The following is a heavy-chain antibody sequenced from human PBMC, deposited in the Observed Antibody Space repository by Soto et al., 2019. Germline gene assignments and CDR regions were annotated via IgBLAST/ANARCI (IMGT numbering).Heavy chain of an antibody. J-gene: IGHJ4*02. CDR3: ASLLYYDSSGFYHYFDY. V-gene: IGHV4-39*01. CDR1: GGSVSSSSYY. CDR2: IYFGGST. Sequence: SETLSLTCTVSGGSVSSSSYYWAWIRQPPGKGLEWIGTIYFGGSTYYNPPLKSRVTISVDSSKSQFSLKLSSVTAADTAVYYCASLLYYDSSGFYHYFDYWGQGTLVTVSS. D-gene: IGHD3-22*01.